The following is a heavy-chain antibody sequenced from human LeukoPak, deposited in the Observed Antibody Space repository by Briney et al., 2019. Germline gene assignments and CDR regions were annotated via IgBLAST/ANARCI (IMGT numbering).Heavy chain of an antibody. CDR3: ARADCSSTSCSHFDY. CDR1: GFTFSNYG. Sequence: GGSLRLSCAASGFTFSNYGMHWVRQAPGKGLEWVAVISDDGTNKFYVDSVKGRFTISGDNSKNTLYLQMNSLRAEDMAVYYCARADCSSTSCSHFDYWGQGTLVTVSS. D-gene: IGHD2-2*01. CDR2: ISDDGTNK. V-gene: IGHV3-30*03. J-gene: IGHJ4*02.